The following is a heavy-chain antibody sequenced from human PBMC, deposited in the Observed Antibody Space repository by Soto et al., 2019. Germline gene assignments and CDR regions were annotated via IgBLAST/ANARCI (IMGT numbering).Heavy chain of an antibody. CDR1: GFTFSSYG. J-gene: IGHJ4*02. CDR2: IWYDGSNK. D-gene: IGHD6-13*01. CDR3: ASGSKQGPFDY. Sequence: QVQLVESGGGVVQPGRSLRLSCAASGFTFSSYGMHWVRQAPGKGLEWVAVIWYDGSNKYYADSVKGRFTISRDNSKNTLYLQMNSLRDEDTAVYYCASGSKQGPFDYWGQGTLVTVSS. V-gene: IGHV3-33*01.